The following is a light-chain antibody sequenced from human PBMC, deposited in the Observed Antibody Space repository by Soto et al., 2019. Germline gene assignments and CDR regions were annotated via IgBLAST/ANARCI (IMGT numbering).Light chain of an antibody. CDR3: QQSYSTPRT. Sequence: DIQMTQSPSSLSASVGDRVTITCQASQSISSYLNWYQQKPGKAPKLLIYAASSLQSGVPSRFSGSGSGTDFTLTISSLQPEDVATYYCQQSYSTPRTFGQGTKVDIK. V-gene: IGKV1-39*01. J-gene: IGKJ1*01. CDR2: AAS. CDR1: QSISSY.